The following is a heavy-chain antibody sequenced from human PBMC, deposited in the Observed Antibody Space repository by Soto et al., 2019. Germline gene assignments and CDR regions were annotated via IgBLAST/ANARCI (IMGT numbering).Heavy chain of an antibody. D-gene: IGHD5-18*01. J-gene: IGHJ4*02. V-gene: IGHV4-31*03. CDR3: AKMQRTQLWLLVQN. Sequence: PSETLSLSCTGSGASITNDDVCWTWVRQHPEKGLEWLAYITYGGSIYYDPSFRSRLTVSIDKSKSQFSLNVRSVTAADTAVYYCAKMQRTQLWLLVQNWGQGLLVTVSS. CDR2: ITYGGSI. CDR1: GASITNDDVC.